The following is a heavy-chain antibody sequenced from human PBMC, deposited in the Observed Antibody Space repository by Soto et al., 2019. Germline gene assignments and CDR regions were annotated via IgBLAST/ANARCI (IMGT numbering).Heavy chain of an antibody. CDR3: AKGITDTGGYYYYSMDV. D-gene: IGHD3-16*01. Sequence: ASVKVSCKASGGTFSSYAISWVRQAPGQGLEWMGGIIPIFGTANYAQKFQGRVTITADKSTSTAYMELNSLRAEDTAVYYCAKGITDTGGYYYYSMDVWGQGTAVTVSS. CDR1: GGTFSSYA. V-gene: IGHV1-69*06. CDR2: IIPIFGTA. J-gene: IGHJ6*02.